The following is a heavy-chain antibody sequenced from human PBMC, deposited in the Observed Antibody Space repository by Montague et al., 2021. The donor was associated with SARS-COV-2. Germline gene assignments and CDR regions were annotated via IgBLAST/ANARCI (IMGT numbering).Heavy chain of an antibody. V-gene: IGHV4-59*08. Sequence: SETLSLTCTVSGGSTASNYWNWIRQSPGKRPEWIGYVYYNGDTKNNPSLQSRVTISIDTSENQFSLRLNSVTAADPAVYFCASGWAFDPWGQGRLVTVSS. CDR2: VYYNGDT. CDR3: ASGWAFDP. J-gene: IGHJ3*01. CDR1: GGSTASNY. D-gene: IGHD6-19*01.